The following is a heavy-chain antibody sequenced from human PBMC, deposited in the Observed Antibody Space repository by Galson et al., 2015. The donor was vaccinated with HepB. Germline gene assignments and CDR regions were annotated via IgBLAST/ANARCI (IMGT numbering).Heavy chain of an antibody. Sequence: QSGAEVKKPGESLKISCKGSGYLFTTYWIAWVRQMPGKGLEWMGMVYSGDSDATYSPSFEGHVTMSADKSTNTAYLQWSSLQASDTATYYCARRRGSWNFDFWGQGTLVNVFS. CDR3: ARRRGSWNFDF. CDR2: VYSGDSDA. D-gene: IGHD2-15*01. CDR1: GYLFTTYW. V-gene: IGHV5-51*01. J-gene: IGHJ4*02.